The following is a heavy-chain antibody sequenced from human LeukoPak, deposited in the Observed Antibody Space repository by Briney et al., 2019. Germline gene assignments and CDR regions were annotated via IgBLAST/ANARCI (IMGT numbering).Heavy chain of an antibody. CDR1: GFTFSSYA. CDR3: AMSYCGGDCYSD. Sequence: PGRSLRLSCAASGFTFSSYAMHWVRQAPGKGLEWVSYISSSSSTIYYADSVKGRFTISRDNAKNSLYLQMNSLRAEDTAVYYCAMSYCGGDCYSDWGQGTLVTVSS. J-gene: IGHJ4*02. V-gene: IGHV3-48*01. D-gene: IGHD2-21*02. CDR2: ISSSSSTI.